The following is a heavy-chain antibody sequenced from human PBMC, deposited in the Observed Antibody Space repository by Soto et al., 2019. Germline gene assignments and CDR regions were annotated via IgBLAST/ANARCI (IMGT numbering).Heavy chain of an antibody. CDR1: GFTFSSYS. V-gene: IGHV3-48*02. CDR3: AREDYYDSSGYQYGMDV. Sequence: GGSLRLCCAASGFTFSSYSMNWVRQAPGKGLEWVSYISSSSSTIYYADSVKGRFTISRDNAKNSLYLQMNSLRDEDTAVYYCAREDYYDSSGYQYGMDVWGQGTTVTVSS. J-gene: IGHJ6*02. D-gene: IGHD3-22*01. CDR2: ISSSSSTI.